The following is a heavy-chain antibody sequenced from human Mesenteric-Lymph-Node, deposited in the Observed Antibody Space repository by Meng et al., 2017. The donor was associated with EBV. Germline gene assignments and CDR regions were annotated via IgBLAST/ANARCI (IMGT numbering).Heavy chain of an antibody. D-gene: IGHD3-10*01. CDR1: RGSVSSTSYY. J-gene: IGHJ5*02. Sequence: QGLPQESGPGLVKPSDTLSLTCTVSRGSVSSTSYYWSWIRQPPGKRLEWIGYVYYSGSTNYNPSLKSRVTISVDTSKNQFSLNLYSVTAADTAVYYCARENPARGNWFDPWGQGALVTVSS. CDR2: VYYSGST. CDR3: ARENPARGNWFDP. V-gene: IGHV4-61*01.